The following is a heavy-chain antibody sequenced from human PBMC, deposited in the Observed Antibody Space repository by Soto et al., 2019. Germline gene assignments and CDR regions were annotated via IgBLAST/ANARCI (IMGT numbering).Heavy chain of an antibody. Sequence: SLRLSCAASGFTFSSYSMNWVRQAPGKGLEWVSSISSSSSYIYYADSVKGRFTISRDNSKNTLYLQMNSLRAEDTAVYYCAKNPGYYYDSTGYHFDYWGQGTLVTVSS. J-gene: IGHJ4*02. CDR2: ISSSSSYI. D-gene: IGHD3-22*01. CDR1: GFTFSSYS. CDR3: AKNPGYYYDSTGYHFDY. V-gene: IGHV3-21*04.